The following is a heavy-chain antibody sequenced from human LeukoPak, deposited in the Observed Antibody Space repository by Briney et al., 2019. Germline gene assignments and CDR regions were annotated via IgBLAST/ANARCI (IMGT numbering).Heavy chain of an antibody. CDR2: ISYDGSNK. CDR1: GFTFSSYA. V-gene: IGHV3-30*04. D-gene: IGHD2-21*02. J-gene: IGHJ4*02. CDR3: ARGRFLCGGDCLYY. Sequence: PGGSLRLSCAASGFTFSSYAMHWVRQAPGKGLEWVAAISYDGSNKYSADSVKGRFTISRDNSKNTLYLQMNSLRADDTAVYYCARGRFLCGGDCLYYWGQGTLVTVSS.